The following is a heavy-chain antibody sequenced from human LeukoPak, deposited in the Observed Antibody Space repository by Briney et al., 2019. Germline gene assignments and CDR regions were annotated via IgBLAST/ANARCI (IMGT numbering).Heavy chain of an antibody. CDR2: ISSGSGTI. Sequence: PGGSLRLSCAASGFTFSSYEMNWVRQAPGKGLEWVSYISSGSGTIYYADSVKGRFTISRDNAKNSLYLQMNSLRDEDTAVYYCARDNDYSNYEIVYWGQGALVTVSS. D-gene: IGHD4-11*01. CDR1: GFTFSSYE. J-gene: IGHJ4*02. CDR3: ARDNDYSNYEIVY. V-gene: IGHV3-48*03.